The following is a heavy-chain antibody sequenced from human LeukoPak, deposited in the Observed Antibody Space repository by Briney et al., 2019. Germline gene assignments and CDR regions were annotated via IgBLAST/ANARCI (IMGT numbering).Heavy chain of an antibody. CDR3: ARVGATGNWFDP. D-gene: IGHD1-26*01. CDR1: GGSISSSSYY. Sequence: PSETLSLTCTVSGGSISSSSYYWSWIRQPAGKGLEWIGRIYTSGSTNYNPSLKSRVTMSVDTSKNQFSLKLSSVTAADTAVYYCARVGATGNWFDPWGQGTLVTVSS. J-gene: IGHJ5*02. CDR2: IYTSGST. V-gene: IGHV4-61*02.